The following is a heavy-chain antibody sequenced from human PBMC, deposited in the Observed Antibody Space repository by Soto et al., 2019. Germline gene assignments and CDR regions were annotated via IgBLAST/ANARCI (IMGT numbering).Heavy chain of an antibody. CDR3: ARDMTRTVVPYFDF. D-gene: IGHD1-7*01. CDR1: GYSFTNYW. Sequence: GESLKISCKGSGYSFTNYWIGWVRQMPGKGLEWMGIIYPGDSDTRYSPSFQGQVTISADKSISTAYLQWRSLKASDSAMYYCARDMTRTVVPYFDFWGQGTLVTVSS. V-gene: IGHV5-51*01. J-gene: IGHJ4*02. CDR2: IYPGDSDT.